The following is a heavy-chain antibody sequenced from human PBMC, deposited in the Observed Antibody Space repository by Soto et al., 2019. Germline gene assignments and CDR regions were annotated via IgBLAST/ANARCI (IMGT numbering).Heavy chain of an antibody. Sequence: QVQLVQSGAEVKKPGSSVKVSCKASGGTFSSYAISWVRQAPGQGLEWMGGIIPIFGTANYAQKFQGRVTITPDESTSTAYMELSSLRSEDTAVYYCARLERGYSGYDNGDAFDIWGQGTMVTVSS. V-gene: IGHV1-69*01. CDR3: ARLERGYSGYDNGDAFDI. J-gene: IGHJ3*02. CDR2: IIPIFGTA. CDR1: GGTFSSYA. D-gene: IGHD5-12*01.